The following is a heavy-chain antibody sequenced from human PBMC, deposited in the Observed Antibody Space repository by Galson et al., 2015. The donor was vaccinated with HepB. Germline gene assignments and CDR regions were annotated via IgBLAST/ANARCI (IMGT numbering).Heavy chain of an antibody. D-gene: IGHD1-14*01. J-gene: IGHJ4*02. V-gene: IGHV3-23*01. CDR2: INDSGFST. CDR1: GFSFSDA. Sequence: SLRLSCAASGFSFSDAWMNWVRQAPGKGLEWVSAINDSGFSTYYADSVKGRFTISRDTSTNTLYLQMNSLRADDTAVYYCAKARPHNYFDYWGQGTLVTVSS. CDR3: AKARPHNYFDY.